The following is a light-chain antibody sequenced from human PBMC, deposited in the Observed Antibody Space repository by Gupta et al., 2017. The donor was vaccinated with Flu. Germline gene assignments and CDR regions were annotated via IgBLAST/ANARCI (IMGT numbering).Light chain of an antibody. Sequence: EIVMTQSPATLSVSPGERATLSCRATQSITSDLAWYQQRPGQAPRLLIYGASTRATGIPDRFSGSGSGTEFTLTIGSLQSEDFAVYYCLQYKNWPVTFGQGTRLEIK. V-gene: IGKV3-15*01. J-gene: IGKJ5*01. CDR3: LQYKNWPVT. CDR1: QSITSD. CDR2: GAS.